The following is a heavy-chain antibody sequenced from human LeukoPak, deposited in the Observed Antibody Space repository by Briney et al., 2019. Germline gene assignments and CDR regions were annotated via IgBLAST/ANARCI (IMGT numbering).Heavy chain of an antibody. D-gene: IGHD4-17*01. Sequence: SETLSLTCTVSGGSISSSSYYWGWIRQPPGKGLEWIGSIYYSGSTYYNPSLKSRVTISVDTSKNQFSPKLSSVTAADTAVYYCARQGGPYGDLDYWGQGTLVTVSS. CDR2: IYYSGST. V-gene: IGHV4-39*01. CDR3: ARQGGPYGDLDY. J-gene: IGHJ4*02. CDR1: GGSISSSSYY.